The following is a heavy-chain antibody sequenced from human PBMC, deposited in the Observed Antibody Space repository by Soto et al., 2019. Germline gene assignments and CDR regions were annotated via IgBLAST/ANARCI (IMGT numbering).Heavy chain of an antibody. Sequence: GESLKITCKGSGYSFTSYWISWVRQMPGKGLEWMGRIDPSDSYTNYSPSFQGHVTISADKSISTAYLQWSSLKASDTAMYYCAISSIAARLSGMDVWGQGTTVTVSS. J-gene: IGHJ6*02. CDR3: AISSIAARLSGMDV. CDR1: GYSFTSYW. D-gene: IGHD6-6*01. CDR2: IDPSDSYT. V-gene: IGHV5-10-1*01.